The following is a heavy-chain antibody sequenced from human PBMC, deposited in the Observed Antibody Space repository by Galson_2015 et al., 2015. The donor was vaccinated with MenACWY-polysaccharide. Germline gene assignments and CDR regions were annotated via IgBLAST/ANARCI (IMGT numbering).Heavy chain of an antibody. CDR2: ISSSSSYI. V-gene: IGHV3-21*01. CDR3: ARDRDYSSSWLDAFDI. CDR1: GFTFSSYS. D-gene: IGHD6-13*01. J-gene: IGHJ3*02. Sequence: SLRLSCAASGFTFSSYSMNWVRQAPGKGLEWVSSISSSSSYIYYADSVKGRFTISRDNAKNSLYLQMNSLRAEDTAVYYCARDRDYSSSWLDAFDIWGQGTMVIVSS.